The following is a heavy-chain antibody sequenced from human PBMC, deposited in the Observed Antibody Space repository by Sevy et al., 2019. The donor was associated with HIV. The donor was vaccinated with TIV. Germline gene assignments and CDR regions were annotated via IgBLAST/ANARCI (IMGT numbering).Heavy chain of an antibody. CDR3: ARGKWDYYDSSGYDSYYFDY. V-gene: IGHV3-74*01. D-gene: IGHD3-22*01. Sequence: GGSLRLSCAASGFTFSSYWMHWVRQAPGKGLVWVSRINSDGSSTSYADSVKGRFTISRDNAKNTLYLKMNSLRAEDTAVYYCARGKWDYYDSSGYDSYYFDYWGQGTLVTVSS. J-gene: IGHJ4*02. CDR2: INSDGSST. CDR1: GFTFSSYW.